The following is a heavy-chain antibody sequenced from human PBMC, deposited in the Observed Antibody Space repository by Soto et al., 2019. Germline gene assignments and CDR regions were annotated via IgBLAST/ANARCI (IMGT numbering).Heavy chain of an antibody. Sequence: PSETLSLTCTVSGGSISSYYWSWIRQPPGKGLEWIGSIYYSGSTYYNPSLKSRVTISVDTSKNQFSLKLSSVTAADTAVYYCDACPYYYYMDVWGKGTTVTVSS. J-gene: IGHJ6*03. CDR1: GGSISSYY. V-gene: IGHV4-59*05. CDR2: IYYSGST. CDR3: DACPYYYYMDV.